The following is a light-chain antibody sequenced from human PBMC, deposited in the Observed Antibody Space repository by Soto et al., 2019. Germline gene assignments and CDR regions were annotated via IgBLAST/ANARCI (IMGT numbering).Light chain of an antibody. CDR1: QSVSNKY. Sequence: EVVLTQSPGTLSLSPGERATLSCRASQSVSNKYLAWYQQKPGQAPRLLIFGSSDRATGIPDRFSGSGSGTDFPLTISGLEPEDFAVYYCQQYGSSPPYTFGQGTKLEIK. J-gene: IGKJ2*01. V-gene: IGKV3-20*01. CDR2: GSS. CDR3: QQYGSSPPYT.